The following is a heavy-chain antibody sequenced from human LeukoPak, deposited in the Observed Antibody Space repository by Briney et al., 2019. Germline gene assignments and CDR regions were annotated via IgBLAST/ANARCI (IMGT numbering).Heavy chain of an antibody. Sequence: GGSLRLSCAASGFTVSSNYMTWVRQAPGKGLEWVSVISIPGRITYADCVKGRFTTPRDNTKPTLYLQMNSLSADDTAVYYCARDKGSSWSDTFDIWGQGTMVTVSS. D-gene: IGHD6-13*01. CDR3: ARDKGSSWSDTFDI. J-gene: IGHJ3*02. CDR2: ISIPGRI. V-gene: IGHV3-53*01. CDR1: GFTVSSNY.